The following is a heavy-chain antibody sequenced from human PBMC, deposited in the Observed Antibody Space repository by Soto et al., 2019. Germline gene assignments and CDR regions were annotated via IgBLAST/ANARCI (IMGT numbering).Heavy chain of an antibody. D-gene: IGHD3-3*01. J-gene: IGHJ6*02. V-gene: IGHV1-2*02. Sequence: ASVKVSCKASGYTFTGYYMHWVRQAPGQGLEWMGWINPNSGGTNYAQKFQGRVTMTRDTSISTAYMELSRLRSDDTAVYYCASVVTIFGVDPYYYGMDVWGQGTTVTV. CDR2: INPNSGGT. CDR3: ASVVTIFGVDPYYYGMDV. CDR1: GYTFTGYY.